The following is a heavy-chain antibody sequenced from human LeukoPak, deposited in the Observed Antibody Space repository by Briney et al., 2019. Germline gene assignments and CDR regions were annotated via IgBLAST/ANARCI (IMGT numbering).Heavy chain of an antibody. J-gene: IGHJ4*02. Sequence: NSSETLSLTCTVSGGSISSGGYSWSWIRQHPGKGLEWIGYIYYSGSTYYNPSLKSRVTISVDTSKNQFSLKLSSVTAADTAVYYCARAHLNDGVSDYWGQGTLVTVSS. CDR2: IYYSGST. CDR3: ARAHLNDGVSDY. V-gene: IGHV4-31*03. CDR1: GGSISSGGYS.